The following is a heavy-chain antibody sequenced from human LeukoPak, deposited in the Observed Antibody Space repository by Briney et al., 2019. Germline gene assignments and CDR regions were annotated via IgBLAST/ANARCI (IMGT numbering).Heavy chain of an antibody. CDR1: GGTFSSYA. V-gene: IGHV1-69*13. D-gene: IGHD3-10*01. J-gene: IGHJ6*04. CDR2: IIPIFGTA. CDR3: AGPDYYGSGSCYKSYYYYGMDV. Sequence: ASVKVSCMASGGTFSSYAISWVRQAPGQGLEWMGGIIPIFGTANYAQKFQGRVTITADESTSTAYMELSSLRSEDTAVYYCAGPDYYGSGSCYKSYYYYGMDVWGKGTTVTVSS.